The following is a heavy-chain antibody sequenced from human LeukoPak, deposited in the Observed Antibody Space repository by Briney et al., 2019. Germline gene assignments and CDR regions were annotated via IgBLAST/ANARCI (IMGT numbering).Heavy chain of an antibody. Sequence: SETLSLTCAVYGGSFSGYYWSWIRQPPGKGLEWIGEINHSGSTNYNPSLKSRVTISVDTSKNQFSLKLSSVTAADTAVYYCARGGFLEWLSAQAFDIWGQGTMVTVSS. CDR2: INHSGST. CDR3: ARGGFLEWLSAQAFDI. V-gene: IGHV4-34*01. D-gene: IGHD3-3*01. CDR1: GGSFSGYY. J-gene: IGHJ3*02.